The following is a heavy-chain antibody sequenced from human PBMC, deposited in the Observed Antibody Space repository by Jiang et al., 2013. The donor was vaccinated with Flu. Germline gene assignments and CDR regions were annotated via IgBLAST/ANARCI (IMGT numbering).Heavy chain of an antibody. V-gene: IGHV1-3*01. CDR2: INAGNGNT. CDR3: ARASYDILTGYYYFDY. J-gene: IGHJ4*02. CDR1: GYTFTSYA. Sequence: GAEVKKPGASVKVSCNTSGYTFTSYAMHWVRQAPGQRLEWMGWINAGNGNTKYSQKFQGRVTITRDTSASTAYMALSSLRSEDTAVYYCARASYDILTGYYYFDYWGQGTLVTVSS. D-gene: IGHD3-9*01.